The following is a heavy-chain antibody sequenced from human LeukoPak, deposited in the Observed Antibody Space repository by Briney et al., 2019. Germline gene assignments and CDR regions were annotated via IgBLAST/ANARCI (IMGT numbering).Heavy chain of an antibody. CDR3: ARIYCSSTSCYWGGGSSSWAFDY. J-gene: IGHJ4*02. CDR1: GGSISSYY. D-gene: IGHD2-2*01. CDR2: IYYSGST. V-gene: IGHV4-59*08. Sequence: SETLSLTCTVSGGSISSYYWSWIRQPPGKGLEWIGYIYYSGSTNYNPSLKSRVTISVDTSKNQFSLKLSSVTAADTAVYYCARIYCSSTSCYWGGGSSSWAFDYWGQGTLVTVSS.